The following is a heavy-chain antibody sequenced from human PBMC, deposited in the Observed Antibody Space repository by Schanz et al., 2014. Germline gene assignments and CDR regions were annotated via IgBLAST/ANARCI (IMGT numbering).Heavy chain of an antibody. J-gene: IGHJ2*01. CDR2: VSSRSDEI. CDR3: AKDLGVDCGDGCFNWYCDL. Sequence: EVQLLESGGGLVQPGGSLRLSCSASTFTFDHYAMTWVRQAPGKGLEWVAAVSSRSDEIKYADSVRGRFTISRDNSRSTMYLQMSSLRAEDTAVYFCAKDLGVDCGDGCFNWYCDLWGRGTLVTVSS. V-gene: IGHV3-23*05. D-gene: IGHD2-21*02. CDR1: TFTFDHYA.